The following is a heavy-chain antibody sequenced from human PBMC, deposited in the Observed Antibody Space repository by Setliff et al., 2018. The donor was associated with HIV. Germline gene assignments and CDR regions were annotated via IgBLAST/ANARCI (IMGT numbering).Heavy chain of an antibody. J-gene: IGHJ3*01. CDR3: AREPPSSNPTLQYAFDL. CDR1: GYTFINYD. Sequence: ASVKVSCKASGYTFINYDIYWVRQTTGQGLEWMGWSSPNGNTKNHHKFEGRITMTTDTPTTTAFMELRSLTSDDTAVYFCAREPPSSNPTLQYAFDLWGQGTMVTVSS. D-gene: IGHD4-4*01. V-gene: IGHV1-18*01. CDR2: SSPNGNT.